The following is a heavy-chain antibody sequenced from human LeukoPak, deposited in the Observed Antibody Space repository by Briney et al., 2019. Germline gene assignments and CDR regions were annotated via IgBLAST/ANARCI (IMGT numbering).Heavy chain of an antibody. V-gene: IGHV3-30*02. CDR2: IRYDGSNK. CDR1: GFTFSSYG. J-gene: IGHJ4*02. Sequence: PGGSLRLSCAASGFTFSSYGMHWVRQAPGKGLEWVAFIRYDGSNKYYADSVKGRFTISRDNSKNTLYLQMNSLRAEDTAVYYCANGIAAALGPDYWGQGTLVTVSS. CDR3: ANGIAAALGPDY. D-gene: IGHD6-13*01.